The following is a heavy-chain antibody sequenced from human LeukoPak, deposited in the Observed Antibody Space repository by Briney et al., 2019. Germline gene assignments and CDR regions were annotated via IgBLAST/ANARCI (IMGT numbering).Heavy chain of an antibody. CDR3: ARVRGIQQQRDY. CDR2: INTDGSST. D-gene: IGHD6-13*01. J-gene: IGHJ4*02. Sequence: GGSLRLSCAASGFTFSSYWMHWVRQAPGKGPVWVSRINTDGSSTSYADSVKGRFTISRDNAKNTLYLQMNSLRAEDTAVYYCARVRGIQQQRDYWGQGTLVTVSS. CDR1: GFTFSSYW. V-gene: IGHV3-74*01.